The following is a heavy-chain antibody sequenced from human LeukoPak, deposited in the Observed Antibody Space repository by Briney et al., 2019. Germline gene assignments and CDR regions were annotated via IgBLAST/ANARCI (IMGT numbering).Heavy chain of an antibody. Sequence: SETLSLTCAVYGGSFSGCYWSWIRQPPGKGLEWIGEINHSGSTNYNPSLKSRVTISVDTSKNQFSLKLSSVTAADTAVYYCARAIVVVPAANLKHFDYWGQGTLVTVSS. CDR3: ARAIVVVPAANLKHFDY. CDR2: INHSGST. D-gene: IGHD2-2*01. CDR1: GGSFSGCY. J-gene: IGHJ4*02. V-gene: IGHV4-34*01.